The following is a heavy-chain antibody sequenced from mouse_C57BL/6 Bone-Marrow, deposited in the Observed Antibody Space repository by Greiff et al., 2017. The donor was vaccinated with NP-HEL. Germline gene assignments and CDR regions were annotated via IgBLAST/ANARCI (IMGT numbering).Heavy chain of an antibody. CDR2: IYPRSGNT. CDR3: ARWRAHGAWFAY. Sequence: VMLVESGAELARPGASVKLSCKASGYTFTSYGISWVKQRTGQGLEWIGEIYPRSGNTYYNEKFKGKATLTADKSSSTAYMELRSLTSEDSAVYFCARWRAHGAWFAYWGQGTLVTVSA. J-gene: IGHJ3*01. D-gene: IGHD3-3*01. CDR1: GYTFTSYG. V-gene: IGHV1-81*01.